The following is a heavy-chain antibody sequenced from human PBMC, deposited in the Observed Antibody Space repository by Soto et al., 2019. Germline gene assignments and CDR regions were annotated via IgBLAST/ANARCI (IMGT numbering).Heavy chain of an antibody. CDR3: ARDYYRFNSGYGFSMDV. V-gene: IGHV3-30-3*01. CDR1: GFTFSSYA. D-gene: IGHD5-12*01. CDR2: ISYDGSNK. J-gene: IGHJ6*02. Sequence: QVQLVESGGGVVQPGRSLRLSCAASGFTFSSYAMHWVRQAPGKGLEWVAVISYDGSNKYYADSVKGRFTISRDNSNNTLVLQMNSLRAEETAVYYCARDYYRFNSGYGFSMDVWGQGTTVTVSS.